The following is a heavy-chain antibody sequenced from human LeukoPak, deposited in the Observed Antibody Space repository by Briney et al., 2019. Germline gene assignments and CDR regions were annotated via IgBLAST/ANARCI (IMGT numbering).Heavy chain of an antibody. CDR1: GFTFSSYA. CDR2: ISYDGSNK. Sequence: GSLRLSCAASGFTFSSYAMHWVRQAPGKGLEWVAVISYDGSNKYYADSVKGRFTISRDNSKNTLYLQMNSLRAEDTAVYYCAREGSITAAGTIDYWGRGTLVTVSS. V-gene: IGHV3-30*14. J-gene: IGHJ4*02. CDR3: AREGSITAAGTIDY. D-gene: IGHD6-13*01.